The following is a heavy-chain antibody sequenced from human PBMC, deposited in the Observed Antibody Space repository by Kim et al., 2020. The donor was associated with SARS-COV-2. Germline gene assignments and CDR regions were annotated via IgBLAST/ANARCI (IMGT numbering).Heavy chain of an antibody. J-gene: IGHJ4*02. CDR2: SAN. D-gene: IGHD4-17*01. Sequence: SANYYADPVTGRFAIAKDNAKNSLYLQMNILRDEDTAVYYCARDPRLLTYWGQGTLVTVSS. CDR3: ARDPRLLTY. V-gene: IGHV3-11*04.